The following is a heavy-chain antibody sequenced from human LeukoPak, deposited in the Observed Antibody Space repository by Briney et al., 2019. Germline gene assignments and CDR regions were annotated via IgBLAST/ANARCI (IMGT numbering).Heavy chain of an antibody. V-gene: IGHV3-48*03. CDR1: GFTFSGYE. CDR3: ARDPSRTVSKIDFGMDV. J-gene: IGHJ6*02. Sequence: GGSLRLSCAASGFTFSGYEMNWVRQAPGKGLEWVSYIGTRGRTIYYADSVKGRFTISRDNAKNSVYLEMNSLRAEDTAVYYCARDPSRTVSKIDFGMDVWGQGTTVIVSS. D-gene: IGHD3/OR15-3a*01. CDR2: IGTRGRTI.